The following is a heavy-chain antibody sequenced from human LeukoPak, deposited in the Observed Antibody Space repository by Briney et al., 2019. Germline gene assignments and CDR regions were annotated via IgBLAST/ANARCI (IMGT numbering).Heavy chain of an antibody. Sequence: ASVKVSCKASGYTFTSYDINWVRQATGQGLEWMGWMNPNSGNTGYAQKFQGRVTMTRNTSISTAYMELSSLRSEDTAVYYCARERGYSKPLDYWGQGTLVTVSS. J-gene: IGHJ4*02. D-gene: IGHD5-18*01. V-gene: IGHV1-8*01. CDR1: GYTFTSYD. CDR2: MNPNSGNT. CDR3: ARERGYSKPLDY.